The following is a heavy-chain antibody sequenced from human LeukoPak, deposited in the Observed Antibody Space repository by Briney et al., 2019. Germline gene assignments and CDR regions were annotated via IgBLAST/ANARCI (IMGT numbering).Heavy chain of an antibody. CDR3: ARGPPLNV. J-gene: IGHJ1*01. CDR2: IIPIFGTA. V-gene: IGHV1-69*05. CDR1: GGTFSSYA. D-gene: IGHD2-8*01. Sequence: SVKVSCKASGGTFSSYAISWVRQAPGQGLEWIGRIIPIFGTANYAQKFQGRVTITTDESTSTAYMELSSLRSEDTAVYYCARGPPLNVWSQGTLVTVSS.